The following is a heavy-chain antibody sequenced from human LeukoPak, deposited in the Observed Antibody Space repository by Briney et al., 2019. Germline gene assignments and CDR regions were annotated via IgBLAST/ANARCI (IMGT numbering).Heavy chain of an antibody. CDR3: ARDLSRPTGGFDY. D-gene: IGHD1-1*01. J-gene: IGHJ4*02. CDR1: GFTFSDYY. CDR2: ISSSGSTI. Sequence: PGWSLRLSCVASGFTFSDYYMSWLRPAPGKGREGVSYISSSGSTIYYADSVKGRFTISRDNAKKSLYLQMNSLRAEDTAVYYCARDLSRPTGGFDYWGQGTLVTVSS. V-gene: IGHV3-11*01.